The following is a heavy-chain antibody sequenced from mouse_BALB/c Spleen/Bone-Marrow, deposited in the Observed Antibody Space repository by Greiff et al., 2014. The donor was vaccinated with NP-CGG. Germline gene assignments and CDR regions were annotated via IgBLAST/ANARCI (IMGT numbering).Heavy chain of an antibody. CDR1: GYAFSSYW. CDR2: IYPGDGDT. J-gene: IGHJ4*01. Sequence: VQRVESGAELVRPGSSVKISCKASGYAFSSYWMNWVKQRPGQGLEWIGQIYPGDGDTNYNGKFKGKATPTADKSSSTAYMQLSSLTSEDSAVYFCARGVPMDYWGQGTSVTVSS. CDR3: ARGVPMDY. V-gene: IGHV1-80*01.